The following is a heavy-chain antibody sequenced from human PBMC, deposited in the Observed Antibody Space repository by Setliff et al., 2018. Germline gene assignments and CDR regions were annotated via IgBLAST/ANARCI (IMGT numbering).Heavy chain of an antibody. D-gene: IGHD1-26*01. V-gene: IGHV3-11*04. Sequence: GSLRLSCAASGFTFSDYYMSWIRQAPGKGLEWVSYISSSSHIISYADPVKGRFTISRDNAKNSLYLQMNSLRAEDTAVYYCARAVQILGDYYYYMDVWGKGTTVTVSS. CDR2: ISSSSHII. CDR3: ARAVQILGDYYYYMDV. CDR1: GFTFSDYY. J-gene: IGHJ6*03.